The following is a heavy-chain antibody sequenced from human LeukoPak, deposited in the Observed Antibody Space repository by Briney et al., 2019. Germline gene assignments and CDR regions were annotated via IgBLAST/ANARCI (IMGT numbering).Heavy chain of an antibody. CDR2: ITARGDGT. D-gene: IGHD3-10*01. V-gene: IGHV3-23*01. CDR1: GFTFDDYA. CDR3: AKGTERYREVSSFDF. J-gene: IGHJ4*02. Sequence: GGSLRLSCGASGFTFDDYAMSWVRQAPGKGLEWVSAITARGDGTYYADLVKGRFTISRDNSKNTLYLQMNSLRAEDSAAYYCAKGTERYREVSSFDFWGQGTLVTVSS.